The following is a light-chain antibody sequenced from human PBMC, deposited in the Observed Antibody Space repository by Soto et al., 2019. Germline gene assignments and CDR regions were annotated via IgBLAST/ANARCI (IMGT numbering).Light chain of an antibody. Sequence: AIQVTQSPSSLSASVGDRVTITCRASQDIRNDLAWYQQRPGQAPHLLIFAAFNLQSGVPSRFSGGGSGTHFTLTINSLQPDDFATYYCQQYKSYWTFGQGTKVDIK. CDR1: QDIRND. CDR2: AAF. J-gene: IGKJ1*01. V-gene: IGKV1-6*01. CDR3: QQYKSYWT.